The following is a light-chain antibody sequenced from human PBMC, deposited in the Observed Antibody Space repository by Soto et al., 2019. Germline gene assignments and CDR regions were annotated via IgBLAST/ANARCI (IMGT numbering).Light chain of an antibody. CDR1: RSDVVAYHY. J-gene: IGLJ1*01. CDR3: SSFTSRFTFV. V-gene: IGLV2-14*01. CDR2: EVT. Sequence: QSVLTQPASVSGSPGQSIAISCTGTRSDVVAYHYVSWYQQHPGKAPKLMISEVTNRPSGVSDRFSGSKSGNTASLTISGLQAEDEADYYCSSFTSRFTFVFGTGTKLTVL.